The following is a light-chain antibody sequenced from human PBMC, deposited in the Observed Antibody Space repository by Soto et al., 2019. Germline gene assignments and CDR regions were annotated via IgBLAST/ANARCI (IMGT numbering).Light chain of an antibody. CDR1: NSNIGSFY. J-gene: IGLJ3*02. Sequence: QSVLTQPPSASRTPGQRVTISCSGSNSNIGSFYVYWYQQLPGRAPRLLIYRNNQRPSGVPDRFSGSKSGTSASLAISGLRSEDEADYYCAAWDDSLSGWVFGGGTKVTVL. CDR3: AAWDDSLSGWV. CDR2: RNN. V-gene: IGLV1-47*01.